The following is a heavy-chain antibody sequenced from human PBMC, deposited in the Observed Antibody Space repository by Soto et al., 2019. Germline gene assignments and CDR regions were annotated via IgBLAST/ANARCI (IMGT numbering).Heavy chain of an antibody. V-gene: IGHV3-21*01. CDR3: ARDPPSPTSGMDV. Sequence: PGGSLRLSCAASGFTFSSYSMNWVRQAPGKGLEWVSSISSSSSYIYYADSVKGRFTISRDNSKNTLYLQMNSLRAEDTAVYYCARDPPSPTSGMDVWGQGTTVTVSS. CDR2: ISSSSSYI. J-gene: IGHJ6*02. CDR1: GFTFSSYS.